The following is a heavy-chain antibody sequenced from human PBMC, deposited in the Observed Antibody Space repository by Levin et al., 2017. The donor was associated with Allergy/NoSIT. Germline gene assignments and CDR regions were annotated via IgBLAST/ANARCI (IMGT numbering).Heavy chain of an antibody. V-gene: IGHV3-49*03. CDR1: GFTFGDYA. CDR3: SSDEFGSNILHYAGDY. D-gene: IGHD2/OR15-2a*01. CDR2: IRRRAYGGTT. Sequence: GGSLRLSCTASGFTFGDYAMSWFRQAPGKGLEWVGFIRRRAYGGTTEYAASVKGRFTISRDDSKSIVYLQMSSLKTEDTAVYYCSSDEFGSNILHYAGDYWGQGTLVTVS. J-gene: IGHJ4*02.